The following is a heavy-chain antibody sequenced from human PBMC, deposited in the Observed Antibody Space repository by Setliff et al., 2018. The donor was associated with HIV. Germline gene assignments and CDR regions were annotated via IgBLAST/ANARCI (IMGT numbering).Heavy chain of an antibody. CDR1: GFTFTTYA. Sequence: VASAKVSCKASGFTFTTYAVHWVRQAPGQRPEWMGWINAANGKTRYPQRFEARVTITMDTGASTAYMELNSLRSEDSAVYYCARGVIRGVISQGGLDYWGPGTLVTVSS. V-gene: IGHV1-3*01. CDR2: INAANGKT. D-gene: IGHD3-10*01. CDR3: ARGVIRGVISQGGLDY. J-gene: IGHJ4*02.